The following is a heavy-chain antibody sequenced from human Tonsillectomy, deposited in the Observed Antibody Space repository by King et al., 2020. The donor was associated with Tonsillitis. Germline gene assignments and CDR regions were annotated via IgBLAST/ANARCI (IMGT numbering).Heavy chain of an antibody. CDR3: AREYRIGGKGFDY. CDR2: IYFSGST. D-gene: IGHD3-16*01. V-gene: IGHV4-59*01. J-gene: IGHJ4*02. CDR1: GGSLDSYY. Sequence: VQLQESGPGLVKPSETLSLNCTVSGGSLDSYYWSWVRQPPGKGLEWIGYIYFSGSTKTNPSLKSRVTISLDTSNCHFSLRLTSVTAADTAVYYCAREYRIGGKGFDYWGQGSLVTVSS.